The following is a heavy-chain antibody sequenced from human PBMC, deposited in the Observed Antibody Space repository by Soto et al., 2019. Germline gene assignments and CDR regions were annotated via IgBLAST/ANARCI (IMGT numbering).Heavy chain of an antibody. CDR1: GASHNTSTYL. J-gene: IGHJ4*02. V-gene: IGHV4-39*01. D-gene: IGHD3-3*02. CDR3: ASEYSHYHSSGHLLFEYWDN. CDR2: VYDSANS. Sequence: LSLTCAMSGASHNTSTYLWSWIRQPPGKGLEWIGSVYDSANSFYNPSLKSRLTVSVDTSKRQFSLNLRSVTAADTATYYCASEYSHYHSSGHLLFEYWDNWGQRTLATVSA.